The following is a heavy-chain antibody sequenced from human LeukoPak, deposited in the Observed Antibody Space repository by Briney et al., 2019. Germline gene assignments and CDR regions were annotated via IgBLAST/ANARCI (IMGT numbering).Heavy chain of an antibody. CDR3: ARHDMYYYDSSGYFGY. CDR1: GGSFSGYY. V-gene: IGHV4-34*01. J-gene: IGHJ4*02. CDR2: INHSGST. Sequence: SETLSPTCAVYGGSFSGYYWSWIRQPPGKGLEWIGEINHSGSTNYNPSLKSRVTISVDTSKNQFSLKLSSVTAADTAVYYCARHDMYYYDSSGYFGYWGQGTLVTVSS. D-gene: IGHD3-22*01.